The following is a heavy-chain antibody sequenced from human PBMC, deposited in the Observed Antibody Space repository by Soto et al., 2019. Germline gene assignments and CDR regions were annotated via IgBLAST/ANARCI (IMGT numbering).Heavy chain of an antibody. CDR1: GYSFASYW. V-gene: IGHV5-51*01. Sequence: GESLKISCKGSGYSFASYWIGWVRQMPGKGLEWMGIIYPGDSDTRYSPSFQGQVTISADKSISTAYLQWSSLKASDTAMYYCARTSAAGKYYYGMDVWGQGTTVTVSS. CDR3: ARTSAAGKYYYGMDV. D-gene: IGHD6-13*01. J-gene: IGHJ6*02. CDR2: IYPGDSDT.